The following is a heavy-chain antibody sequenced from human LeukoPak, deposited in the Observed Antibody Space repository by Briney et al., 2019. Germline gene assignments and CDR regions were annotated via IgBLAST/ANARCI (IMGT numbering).Heavy chain of an antibody. D-gene: IGHD3-16*02. J-gene: IGHJ4*02. CDR2: INSDGSST. CDR3: AKAIESYDYVWGSYRPANYYFDY. CDR1: GFTFSSYW. V-gene: IGHV3-74*01. Sequence: GGSLRLSCAASGFTFSSYWMHWVRQAPGKGLVWVSRINSDGSSTSYADSVKGRFTISRDNSKNTLYLQMNSLRAEDTAVYYCAKAIESYDYVWGSYRPANYYFDYWGQGTLVTVSS.